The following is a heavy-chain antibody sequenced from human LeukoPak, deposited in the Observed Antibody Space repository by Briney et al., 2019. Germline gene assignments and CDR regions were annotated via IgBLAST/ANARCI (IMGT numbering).Heavy chain of an antibody. CDR2: ISGSDGST. CDR1: GFIFSTYA. J-gene: IGHJ5*01. V-gene: IGHV3-23*01. D-gene: IGHD3-22*01. CDR3: AKGMIVVPITVFDS. Sequence: GGSLRLSCAASGFIFSTYAMGWVRQTPGKGLEWVASISGSDGSTFYSDSVKGRFTISRDNSKNTLYLQMNSLRAEDTAEYYCAKGMIVVPITVFDSWGQGTLVTVSS.